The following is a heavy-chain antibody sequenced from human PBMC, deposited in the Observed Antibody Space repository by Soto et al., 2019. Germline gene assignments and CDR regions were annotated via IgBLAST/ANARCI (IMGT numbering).Heavy chain of an antibody. D-gene: IGHD1-26*01. J-gene: IGHJ4*02. CDR2: IYSRGGT. CDR3: ARGGSGSQTVGY. Sequence: EVQVVESGGGLVQPGGSLRLSCAASGFTVSNNYMTWVRQAPGKGLEWVSLIYSRGGTDYADSVKGRFTISRDNSKIMVYLQMNSLRVDDTAVYYCARGGSGSQTVGYWGQGARVTVSS. V-gene: IGHV3-66*01. CDR1: GFTVSNNY.